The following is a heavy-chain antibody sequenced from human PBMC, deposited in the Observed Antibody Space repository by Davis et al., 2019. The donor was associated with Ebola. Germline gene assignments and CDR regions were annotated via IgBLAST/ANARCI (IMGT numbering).Heavy chain of an antibody. D-gene: IGHD6-13*01. Sequence: LRLSCTVSGGSISSGGYYWSWIRQHPGKGLEWIGYIYYSGSTYYNPSLKSRVTISVDTSKNQFSLKLSSVTAADTAVYYCARYDYSSSWPYYFDYWGQGTLVTVSS. CDR2: IYYSGST. CDR3: ARYDYSSSWPYYFDY. CDR1: GGSISSGGYY. J-gene: IGHJ4*02. V-gene: IGHV4-31*03.